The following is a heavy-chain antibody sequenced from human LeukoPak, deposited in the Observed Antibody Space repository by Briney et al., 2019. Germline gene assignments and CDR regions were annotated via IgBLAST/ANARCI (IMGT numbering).Heavy chain of an antibody. J-gene: IGHJ4*02. Sequence: GGSLRLSCAASGFSFSSFTMHWVRQAPGKGLEWVSSISRSSSYIQYADSLKGRFTISRDNAKKSLYLQMNSLRGEDTAVYYCARVGPSDYDFWSGYYTVDCWGQGTLVTVSS. CDR3: ARVGPSDYDFWSGYYTVDC. CDR1: GFSFSSFT. V-gene: IGHV3-21*01. D-gene: IGHD3-3*01. CDR2: ISRSSSYI.